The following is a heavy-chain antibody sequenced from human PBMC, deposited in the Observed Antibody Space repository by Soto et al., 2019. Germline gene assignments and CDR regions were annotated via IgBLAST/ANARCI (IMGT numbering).Heavy chain of an antibody. CDR3: ARHDPMTTEALGFDP. CDR1: GGSISSSSYY. D-gene: IGHD4-17*01. Sequence: QLQLQESGPGLVKPSETLSLTCTVSGGSISSSSYYWGWIRQPPGKGLEWIGSIYYSGSTYYNPSLKSRVTISVDTSKNQFSLKLSSVTAADTAVYYCARHDPMTTEALGFDPWGQGTLVTVSS. V-gene: IGHV4-39*01. CDR2: IYYSGST. J-gene: IGHJ5*02.